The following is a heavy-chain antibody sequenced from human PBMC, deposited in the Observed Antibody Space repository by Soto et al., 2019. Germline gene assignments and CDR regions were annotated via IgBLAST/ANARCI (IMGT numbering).Heavy chain of an antibody. J-gene: IGHJ4*02. CDR1: GFTFSNYA. CDR3: AEDHIRSGGNCYSDFDY. CDR2: ISGSGGST. Sequence: PGGSLRLSCVASGFTFSNYAMSWVRQAPGKGLEWVSTISGSGGSTHYADSVKGRLTISRDKSKNTLYLQMISLRAEDTAVYYCAEDHIRSGGNCYSDFDYWGQGTLVTVSS. D-gene: IGHD2-15*01. V-gene: IGHV3-23*01.